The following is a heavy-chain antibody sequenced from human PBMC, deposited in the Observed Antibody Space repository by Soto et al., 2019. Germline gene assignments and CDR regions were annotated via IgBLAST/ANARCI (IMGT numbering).Heavy chain of an antibody. CDR1: GFTFSSYA. CDR2: ISGSGGST. Sequence: GGSLRLSCAASGFTFSSYAMSWVRQAPGKGLEWVSAISGSGGSTYYADSVKGRFTISRDNSKNTLYLQMNSLRAEDTAVYYCARKRIMITFGGVIADDYWGQGTLVTVSS. V-gene: IGHV3-23*01. CDR3: ARKRIMITFGGVIADDY. D-gene: IGHD3-16*02. J-gene: IGHJ4*02.